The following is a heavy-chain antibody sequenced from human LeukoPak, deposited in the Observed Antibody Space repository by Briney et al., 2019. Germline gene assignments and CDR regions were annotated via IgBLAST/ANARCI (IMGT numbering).Heavy chain of an antibody. CDR2: INPSGGST. J-gene: IGHJ4*02. CDR1: GYTFTSYY. CDR3: ARVRQQWLTIDY. Sequence: ASVKVSCKASGYTFTSYYMHWVRQAPGQGLEWMGIINPSGGSTSYAQKFQGRVTMTRDTSTSIVYMELSSLRSEDTAVYYCARVRQQWLTIDYWGQGTLVTVSS. V-gene: IGHV1-46*03. D-gene: IGHD6-19*01.